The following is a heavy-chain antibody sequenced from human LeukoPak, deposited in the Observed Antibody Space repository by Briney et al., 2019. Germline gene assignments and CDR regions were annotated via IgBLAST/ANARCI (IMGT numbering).Heavy chain of an antibody. J-gene: IGHJ4*02. V-gene: IGHV3-23*01. D-gene: IGHD4-17*01. CDR2: ISGSGGRT. Sequence: GGSLRLSCAASGFTFSSYAMSWVRQAPGKGLEWVSAISGSGGRTYYADSVKGRFTISRDNSKNTLYLQMNSLRAEDTAVYYCAKGRTRGATVTAFDYWGQGTLVTVSS. CDR3: AKGRTRGATVTAFDY. CDR1: GFTFSSYA.